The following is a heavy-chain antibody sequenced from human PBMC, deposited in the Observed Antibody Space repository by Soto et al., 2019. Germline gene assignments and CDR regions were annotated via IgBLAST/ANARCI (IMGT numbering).Heavy chain of an antibody. CDR3: ARGSGDYGDNYFDY. D-gene: IGHD4-17*01. CDR1: GGSFSGYY. J-gene: IGHJ4*02. CDR2: INHSGST. Sequence: SETLSLTCAVYGGSFSGYYWSWIRQPPGKGLEWIGEINHSGSTNYNPSLKSRVTISVDTSKNQFSLKLSSVTAADTAVYYCARGSGDYGDNYFDYWGQGTLVTVSS. V-gene: IGHV4-34*01.